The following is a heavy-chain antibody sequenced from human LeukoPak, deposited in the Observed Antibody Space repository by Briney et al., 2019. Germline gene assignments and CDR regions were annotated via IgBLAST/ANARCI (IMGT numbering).Heavy chain of an antibody. CDR1: GFTVSSNY. CDR3: ARDCLGSQFWSGYYLGPDNYFDY. D-gene: IGHD3-3*01. J-gene: IGHJ4*02. CDR2: IYSGGST. Sequence: GGSLRLSCAASGFTVSSNYMSWVRQAPGKGLEWVSVIYSGGSTYYADSVKGRFTISRDNSKNTLYLQMNSLRAEDTAVYYCARDCLGSQFWSGYYLGPDNYFDYWGQGSLVTVSS. V-gene: IGHV3-66*01.